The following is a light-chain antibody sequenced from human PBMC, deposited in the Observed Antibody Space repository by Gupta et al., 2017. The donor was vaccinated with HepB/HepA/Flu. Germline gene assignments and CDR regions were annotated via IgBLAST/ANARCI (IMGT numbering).Light chain of an antibody. CDR3: QQRSNYPIT. CDR2: TAS. CDR1: QGIYNY. J-gene: IGKJ5*01. Sequence: DIQLTQSPSFLSASVGDRVTITCRASQGIYNYLAWYQQKPGKAPNLLIHTASTLQGGVPSRFSGSGSGTEFTLTISSLQPEDFATYYCQQRSNYPITFGQGTQLEIK. V-gene: IGKV1-9*01.